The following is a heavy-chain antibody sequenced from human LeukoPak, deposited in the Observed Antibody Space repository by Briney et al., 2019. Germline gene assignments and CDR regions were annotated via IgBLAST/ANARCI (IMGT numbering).Heavy chain of an antibody. D-gene: IGHD2-15*01. J-gene: IGHJ4*02. V-gene: IGHV3-23*01. CDR1: GFTFSSYA. CDR2: ISGSGGGT. Sequence: GGSLRLSCAASGFTFSSYAMSWVRQAPGKGLEWVSAISGSGGGTYYADSVKGRFTISRDNSKNTLYLQMNSLRAEDTAVYYCAKFRCGGGSCYVVYFDYWGQGTLVTVSS. CDR3: AKFRCGGGSCYVVYFDY.